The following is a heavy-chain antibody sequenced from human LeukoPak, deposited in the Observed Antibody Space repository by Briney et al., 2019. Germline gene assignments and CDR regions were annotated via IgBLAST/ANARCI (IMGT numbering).Heavy chain of an antibody. CDR3: ARDLSYYGSGSYYFDY. Sequence: ASVKVSCKASGYTFTGYYIHWVRQAPGQGLEWMGWINPNSGGTNYAQNFQSRVTMTRDTSISTAYMELSRLRSDDTAIYYCARDLSYYGSGSYYFDYWGQGTLVTVSS. CDR2: INPNSGGT. CDR1: GYTFTGYY. D-gene: IGHD3-10*01. J-gene: IGHJ4*02. V-gene: IGHV1-2*02.